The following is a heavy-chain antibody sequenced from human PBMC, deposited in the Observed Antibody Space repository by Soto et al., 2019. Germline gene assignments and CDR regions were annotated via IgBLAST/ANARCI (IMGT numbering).Heavy chain of an antibody. CDR3: ATDAIRRYGVGYVALAFDS. CDR2: IFPVSGTT. Sequence: QVQLEQSGAEVKKPGSSVKVSCKASRGTFSRYTISWVRQAPGKGLEWVGGIFPVSGTTNYAQKFLGRVTITGDESTSTGYMDLRSLISEYTSVYYCATDAIRRYGVGYVALAFDSWGQGTLVSVSS. J-gene: IGHJ4*02. D-gene: IGHD3-9*01. V-gene: IGHV1-69*01. CDR1: RGTFSRYT.